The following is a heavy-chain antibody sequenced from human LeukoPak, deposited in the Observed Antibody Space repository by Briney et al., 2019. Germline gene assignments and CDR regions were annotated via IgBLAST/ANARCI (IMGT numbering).Heavy chain of an antibody. V-gene: IGHV3-9*01. J-gene: IGHJ4*02. CDR1: GFTFDDYA. Sequence: GGSLRLSCAASGFTFDDYAMHWVRQAPGKGLEWVSGISWNSGTIGYEVSVKGRFTISRDNAKNSLYLQMNSLRAEDTALYYCAKERIVGGYRYGPFDHWGQGTLVTVSS. D-gene: IGHD5-18*01. CDR2: ISWNSGTI. CDR3: AKERIVGGYRYGPFDH.